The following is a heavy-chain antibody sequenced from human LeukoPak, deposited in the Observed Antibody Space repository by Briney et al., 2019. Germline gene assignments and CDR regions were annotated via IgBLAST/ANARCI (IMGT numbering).Heavy chain of an antibody. Sequence: PGGSLRLSCAASGFTFSDYYMSWIRQAPGKGLEWVSYISSSGSTIYYADSVKGRFTISRDNAKNSLYLQMNSLRAEDTAVYYCARGPPQWLVPHYYYYYMDVWGKGTTVTISS. V-gene: IGHV3-11*01. D-gene: IGHD6-19*01. CDR1: GFTFSDYY. CDR2: ISSSGSTI. J-gene: IGHJ6*03. CDR3: ARGPPQWLVPHYYYYYMDV.